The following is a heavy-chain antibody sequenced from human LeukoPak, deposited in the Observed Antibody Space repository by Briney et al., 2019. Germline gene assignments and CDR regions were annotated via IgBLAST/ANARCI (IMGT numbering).Heavy chain of an antibody. CDR2: ISGSGDST. Sequence: GGSLRLSCAASGFTFSSYAMSWVRQAPGKGLEWVSGISGSGDSTYYADSVKGRFTISRDNSKNTLYVQVNSLGTEDTAAYCCAKGSYYDSSGSFYFDYWGQGTLVTVPS. V-gene: IGHV3-23*01. CDR3: AKGSYYDSSGSFYFDY. D-gene: IGHD3-22*01. J-gene: IGHJ4*02. CDR1: GFTFSSYA.